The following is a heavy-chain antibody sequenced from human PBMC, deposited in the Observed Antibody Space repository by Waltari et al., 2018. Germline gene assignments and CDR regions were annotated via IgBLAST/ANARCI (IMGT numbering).Heavy chain of an antibody. CDR2: ISPSGTTT. CDR3: ARIGVDFWSGYYYYFYEMDV. V-gene: IGHV3-48*03. D-gene: IGHD3-3*01. J-gene: IGHJ6*02. Sequence: DVQLVESGGGLVQPGGSVRLSCAAAGFNSTNYEVNWVRKAPGKGLEWVSYISPSGTTTHYADSVQGRFTISRDSADNSLYLQMNSLRVEDTAVYYCARIGVDFWSGYYYYFYEMDVWGQGTTVTVS. CDR1: GFNSTNYE.